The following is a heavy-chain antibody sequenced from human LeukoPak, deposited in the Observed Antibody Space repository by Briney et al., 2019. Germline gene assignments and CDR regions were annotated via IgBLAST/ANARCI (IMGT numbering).Heavy chain of an antibody. Sequence: SETLSLTCTVSGGSVSSYCWSWVRQSPGKGLEWIGVICTSGRTNYNPSLKSRVTMSVDTSKNQVSMELRFLTAADTAVYYCATSYDVKTAPYDLWGQGTLVTVSS. J-gene: IGHJ5*02. CDR1: GGSVSSYC. CDR2: ICTSGRT. V-gene: IGHV4-4*09. D-gene: IGHD3-16*01. CDR3: ATSYDVKTAPYDL.